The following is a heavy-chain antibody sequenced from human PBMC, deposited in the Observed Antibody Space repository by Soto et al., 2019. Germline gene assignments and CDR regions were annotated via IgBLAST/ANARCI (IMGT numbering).Heavy chain of an antibody. D-gene: IGHD3-22*01. Sequence: SLRLSCAASGFTFSSSAMSWVRQAPGKGLEWVSAISGSGVSTYYPDSVKGRFTISRDNSKNTLYLQMNSLRADDTAVYYCAKNRDGYYYSYFAYWGQGTLVTVSS. V-gene: IGHV3-23*01. CDR1: GFTFSSSA. CDR2: ISGSGVST. J-gene: IGHJ4*02. CDR3: AKNRDGYYYSYFAY.